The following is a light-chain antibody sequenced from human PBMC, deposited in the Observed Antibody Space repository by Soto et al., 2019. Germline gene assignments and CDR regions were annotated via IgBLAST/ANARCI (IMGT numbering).Light chain of an antibody. CDR2: DVS. Sequence: QSALTQPRSVSGSPGQSVTIACTGTSSDVGAYNYVSWYLQHPGKAPKFMIYDVSKRPSGVPDRFSGSKSGNTASLTISGLQAEEEADYYCCSCAGSYTVLGGGTQLTV. CDR3: CSCAGSYTV. CDR1: SSDVGAYNY. V-gene: IGLV2-11*01. J-gene: IGLJ2*01.